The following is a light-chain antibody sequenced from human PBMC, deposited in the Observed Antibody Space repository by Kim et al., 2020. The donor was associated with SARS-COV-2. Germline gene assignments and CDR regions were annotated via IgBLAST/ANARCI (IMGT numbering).Light chain of an antibody. CDR1: QGVSNSR. Sequence: SPGESAPLACRASQGVSNSRLAWYQQKPGQAPRLLIYDASSRATGITDRFSGSGSGTDFTLTISRLEPEDFAVYYCQQYGASSLTFGGGTKVDIK. J-gene: IGKJ4*01. CDR3: QQYGASSLT. CDR2: DAS. V-gene: IGKV3-20*01.